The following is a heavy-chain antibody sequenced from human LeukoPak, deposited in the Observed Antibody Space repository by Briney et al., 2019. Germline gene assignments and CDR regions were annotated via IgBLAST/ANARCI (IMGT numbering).Heavy chain of an antibody. CDR3: ARDPHLGVLSWLAFDI. Sequence: PGGSLRLSCGASGFTFSDYYMTWIRQAPGKGLEWVSYISTSGRTTYYADSVKDRFTISRDNAKNSLYLQMNSLRAEDTAVYYCARDPHLGVLSWLAFDIWGQGTMVTVSS. CDR2: ISTSGRTT. V-gene: IGHV3-11*01. J-gene: IGHJ3*02. D-gene: IGHD2-8*01. CDR1: GFTFSDYY.